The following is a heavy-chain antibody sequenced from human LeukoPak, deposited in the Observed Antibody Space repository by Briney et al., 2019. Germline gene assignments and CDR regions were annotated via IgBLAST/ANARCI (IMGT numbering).Heavy chain of an antibody. CDR2: MNPNSGNT. V-gene: IGHV1-8*01. CDR1: GYTFTSYD. CDR3: ARGNRSDYDFRSGYLSYYYYYYMDV. Sequence: ASVKVSCKASGYTFTSYDINWVRQATGQGLEWMGWMNPNSGNTGYAQKFQGRVTMTRNTSVTTAYMELSSLRSEDTAVYYCARGNRSDYDFRSGYLSYYYYYYMDVWGKGTTVTVSS. D-gene: IGHD3-3*01. J-gene: IGHJ6*03.